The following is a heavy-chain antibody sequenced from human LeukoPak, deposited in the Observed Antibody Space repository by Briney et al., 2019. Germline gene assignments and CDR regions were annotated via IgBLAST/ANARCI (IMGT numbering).Heavy chain of an antibody. CDR1: GGSISSSNW. CDR2: IYHSGST. J-gene: IGHJ6*02. CDR3: ARDIGYHAGHYGMDV. Sequence: SETLSLTCAVSGGSISSSNWWSWVRQLPGKGLEWIGEIYHSGSTNYNPSLKSRVTISVDKSKNQFSLKLSSVTAADTAVYYCARDIGYHAGHYGMDVWGQGTTVTVSS. D-gene: IGHD2-2*01. V-gene: IGHV4-4*02.